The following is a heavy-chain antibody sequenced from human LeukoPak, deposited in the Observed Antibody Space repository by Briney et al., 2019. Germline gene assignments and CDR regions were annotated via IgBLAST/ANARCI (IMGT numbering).Heavy chain of an antibody. D-gene: IGHD2-2*01. Sequence: GGSLRLSCAASGFTFDDYAMHWVRQAPGKGLEWVAVISYDGSNKYYADSVKGRFTISRDNSKNTLYLQMNSLRAEDTAVYYCARGSGSSGRLVVDYFDYWGQGTLVTVSS. J-gene: IGHJ4*02. CDR1: GFTFDDYA. CDR2: ISYDGSNK. CDR3: ARGSGSSGRLVVDYFDY. V-gene: IGHV3-30-3*01.